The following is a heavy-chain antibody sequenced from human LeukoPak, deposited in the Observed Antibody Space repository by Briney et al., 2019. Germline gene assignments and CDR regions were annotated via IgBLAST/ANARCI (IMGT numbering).Heavy chain of an antibody. CDR3: TTEAGYSSGWYFDY. CDR1: GFTFSNAW. V-gene: IGHV3-15*01. Sequence: GESLRLSCAASGFTFSNAWMNWVRQAPGKGLEWVGRIRSKTDGGTTDYAAPVKGRFTISRDDSKNTLYLQMNSLKTEDTAVYYCTTEAGYSSGWYFDYWGQGTLVTVSS. CDR2: IRSKTDGGTT. D-gene: IGHD6-19*01. J-gene: IGHJ4*02.